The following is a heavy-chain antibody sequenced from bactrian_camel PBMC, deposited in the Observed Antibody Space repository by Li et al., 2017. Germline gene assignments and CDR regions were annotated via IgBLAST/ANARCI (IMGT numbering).Heavy chain of an antibody. V-gene: IGHV3S53*01. CDR2: ITNVGTT. J-gene: IGHJ4*01. D-gene: IGHD5*01. Sequence: QVQLVESGGGSVQAGGSLRLSCAASGYIFESCGMAWYRQAPGREREWVANITNVGTTNYVDSVKGRFAVSKGTADNTFLLQMNSLKTVDTAVYYCVTAESLDCTYGYWYKYWGQGTQVTVS. CDR1: GYIFESCG. CDR3: VTAESLDCTYGYWYKY.